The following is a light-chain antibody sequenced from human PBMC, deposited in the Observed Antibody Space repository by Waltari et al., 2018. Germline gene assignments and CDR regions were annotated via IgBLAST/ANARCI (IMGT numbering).Light chain of an antibody. CDR2: NNN. CDR3: ASWDDTLNGPV. Sequence: QSVLTQPPSASGAPGQRVTISCSASSSTVGGNPGSWYQQLPGTAPKLLIRNNNRRPSGVPKRFSGSKSGTSASLAISGLQSEDEAYYYCASWDDTLNGPVFGGGTKLTVL. J-gene: IGLJ3*02. CDR1: SSTVGGNP. V-gene: IGLV1-44*01.